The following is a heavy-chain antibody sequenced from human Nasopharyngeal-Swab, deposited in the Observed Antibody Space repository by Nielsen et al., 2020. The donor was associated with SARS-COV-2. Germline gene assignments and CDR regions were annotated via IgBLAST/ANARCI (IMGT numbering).Heavy chain of an antibody. CDR2: IYHSGRT. CDR3: ARDQGIAVLIGWFDP. J-gene: IGHJ5*02. V-gene: IGHV4-38-2*02. Sequence: VRQMPGKGLEWIGSIYHSGRTNYNPSLKSRVSISVDTSKNQVSLKLNSVTAADSAVYYCARDQGIAVLIGWFDPWGQGTLVTVSS. D-gene: IGHD6-19*01.